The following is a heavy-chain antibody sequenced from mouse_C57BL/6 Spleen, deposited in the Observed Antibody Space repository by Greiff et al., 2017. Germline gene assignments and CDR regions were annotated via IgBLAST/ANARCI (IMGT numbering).Heavy chain of an antibody. D-gene: IGHD1-1*01. CDR2: IYPGDGDT. J-gene: IGHJ2*01. CDR1: GYAFSSSW. Sequence: QVQLQQSGPELVKPGASVKISCKASGYAFSSSWMNWVKQRPGKGLEWIGRIYPGDGDTNYNGKFKGKATLTADKSSSTAYMQLRSLTSEDSAVYFCARGEVITFDYWGKGTTLTVSS. CDR3: ARGEVITFDY. V-gene: IGHV1-82*01.